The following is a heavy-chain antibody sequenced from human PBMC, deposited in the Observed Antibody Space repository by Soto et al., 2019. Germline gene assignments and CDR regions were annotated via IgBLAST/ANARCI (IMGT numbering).Heavy chain of an antibody. J-gene: IGHJ4*02. Sequence: ASVQVSCKASGYTFTDYYIHCVRPAPGQGLEWMGWINPNRGDTKYTQKFQGRVTMTRDTSISTAYMELTSLRSDDTALYYCASQPLRGISAAGAFDSWGQGTLVTVSS. D-gene: IGHD6-13*01. CDR2: INPNRGDT. V-gene: IGHV1-2*02. CDR1: GYTFTDYY. CDR3: ASQPLRGISAAGAFDS.